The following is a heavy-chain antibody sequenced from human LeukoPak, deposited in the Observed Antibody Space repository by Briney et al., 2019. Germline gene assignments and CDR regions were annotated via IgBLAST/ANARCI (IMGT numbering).Heavy chain of an antibody. CDR2: NYPGDSDT. CDR1: GYTFTSYW. Sequence: GESLKISCKGSGYTFTSYWIAWVRQMPGKGLEWMGINYPGDSDTRYSPSFQGRVTISADKSISTAYLQWSSLKASDTAMYYCARHSSTPGSLFDPWGQGTLVTVSS. V-gene: IGHV5-51*01. CDR3: ARHSSTPGSLFDP. D-gene: IGHD5/OR15-5a*01. J-gene: IGHJ5*02.